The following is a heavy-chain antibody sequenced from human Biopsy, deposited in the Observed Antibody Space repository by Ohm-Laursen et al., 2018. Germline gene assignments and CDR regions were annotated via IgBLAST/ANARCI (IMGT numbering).Heavy chain of an antibody. V-gene: IGHV3-21*06. D-gene: IGHD4-17*01. CDR3: ATAAYAPPYFDL. CDR2: ITGGGNYI. CDR1: GVTLSGYA. J-gene: IGHJ4*02. Sequence: SLRLSCTASGVTLSGYAMNWVRQAPGKGLEWVSSITGGGNYINYADSVRGRFTISRGNSENSVYLVMSSLRAEDTAVYFCATAAYAPPYFDLWGRGTVVTVSS.